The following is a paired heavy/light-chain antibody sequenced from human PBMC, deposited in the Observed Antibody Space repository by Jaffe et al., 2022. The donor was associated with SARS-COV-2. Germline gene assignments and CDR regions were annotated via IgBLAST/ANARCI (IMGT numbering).Light chain of an antibody. Sequence: QSVLTQPPSVSGAPGQRVTISCTGSSSNIGAGYDVHWYQQLPGTAPKLLIYGNSNRPSGVPDRFSGSKSGTSASLAITGLQAEDEADYYCQSYDSSLSGSMVFGGGTKLTVL. CDR1: SSNIGAGYD. J-gene: IGLJ2*01. V-gene: IGLV1-40*01. CDR2: GNS. CDR3: QSYDSSLSGSMV.
Heavy chain of an antibody. J-gene: IGHJ3*02. CDR3: TRLGTYDYVWGSYLQSPRDAFDI. Sequence: EVQLVESGGGLVQPGRSLRLSCTASGFTFGDYAMSWVRQAPGKGLEWVGFIRSKAYGGTTEYAASVKGRFTISRDDSKSIAYLQMNSLKTEDTAVYYCTRLGTYDYVWGSYLQSPRDAFDIWGQGTMVTVSS. CDR1: GFTFGDYA. CDR2: IRSKAYGGTT. V-gene: IGHV3-49*04. D-gene: IGHD3-16*02.